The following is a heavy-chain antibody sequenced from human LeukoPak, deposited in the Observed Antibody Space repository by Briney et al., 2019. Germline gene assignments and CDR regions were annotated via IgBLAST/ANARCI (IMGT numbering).Heavy chain of an antibody. D-gene: IGHD3-10*01. J-gene: IGHJ4*02. CDR1: GFAFSSYW. CDR2: IKQDGSEK. CDR3: ARASVVRGVIIEYYFDY. V-gene: IGHV3-7*03. Sequence: GGSLRLSCAASGFAFSSYWMSWVRQAPGKGLEWVANIKQDGSEKYYVDSVKGRFIISRDNAKNSLYLQMNSLRAEDTAVYYCARASVVRGVIIEYYFDYWGQGTLVTVSS.